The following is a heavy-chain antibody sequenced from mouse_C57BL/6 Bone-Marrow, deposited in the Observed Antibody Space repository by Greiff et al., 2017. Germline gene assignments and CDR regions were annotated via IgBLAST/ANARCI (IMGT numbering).Heavy chain of an antibody. CDR2: IHPNSGST. V-gene: IGHV1-64*01. Sequence: QVKLQQSGAELVKPGASVKLSCKASGYTFTSYWMHWVKQRPGQGLEWIGMIHPNSGSTNYNEKFKSKATLTVDQSSSTASMQLSSLTSEDSAVYYCARRLYWYFAVWGTGTTVTVAS. J-gene: IGHJ1*03. CDR3: ARRLYWYFAV. CDR1: GYTFTSYW. D-gene: IGHD3-2*02.